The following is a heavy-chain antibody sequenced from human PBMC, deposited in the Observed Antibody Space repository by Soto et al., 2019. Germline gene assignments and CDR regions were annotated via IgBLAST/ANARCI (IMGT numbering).Heavy chain of an antibody. CDR3: VKDSYYYDSSGYYDY. V-gene: IGHV3-64D*06. CDR1: GFTFSSYA. CDR2: ISSNGGST. D-gene: IGHD3-22*01. Sequence: PGGSLRLSCSVSGFTFSSYAMHWVRQAPGKGLEYVSAISSNGGSTYYADSVKGRFTISRDNSKNTLYLQMSSLRAEDTAVYYCVKDSYYYDSSGYYDYWGQGTLVTVSS. J-gene: IGHJ4*02.